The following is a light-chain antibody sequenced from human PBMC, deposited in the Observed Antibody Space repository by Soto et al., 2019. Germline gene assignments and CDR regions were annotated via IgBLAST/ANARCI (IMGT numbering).Light chain of an antibody. CDR1: QSVSSN. J-gene: IGKJ1*01. CDR2: GAS. CDR3: QQYHNWWT. Sequence: EIVLTQSPGTLSLSPGERATLSCRASQSVSSNLVWYQQKPGQAPRLLIYGASTRVTGIPARFSGSGSGTEFTLTISSLQSEDFAVYYCQQYHNWWTFDQGTKVDNK. V-gene: IGKV3-15*01.